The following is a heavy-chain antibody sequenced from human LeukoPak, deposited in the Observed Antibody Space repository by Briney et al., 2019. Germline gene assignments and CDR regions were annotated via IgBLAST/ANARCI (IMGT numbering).Heavy chain of an antibody. CDR3: ARRWLQSWAFDI. CDR2: ITTSSSYI. Sequence: GGSLRLSCAASGFTFSSYSMKWVRQAPGKGLNWVSSITTSSSYIYYADSVKGRFTISRDNAKKLLYLHMNSLRAEDTAVYYCARRWLQSWAFDIWGQGTMVTVSS. D-gene: IGHD5-24*01. J-gene: IGHJ3*02. CDR1: GFTFSSYS. V-gene: IGHV3-21*01.